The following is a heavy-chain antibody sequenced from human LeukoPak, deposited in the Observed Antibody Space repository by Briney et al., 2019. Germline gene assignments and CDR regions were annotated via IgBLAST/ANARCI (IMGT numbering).Heavy chain of an antibody. CDR2: ISSSSSTI. CDR3: ARDRANDYGDY. Sequence: PGGSLRLSCAASGFTFSSYSMNWVRRAPGKGLEWVSYISSSSSTIYYADSVKGRFTISRDNAKNSLYLQMNSLRAEDTAVYYCARDRANDYGDYWGQGTLVTVSS. V-gene: IGHV3-48*01. CDR1: GFTFSSYS. J-gene: IGHJ4*02.